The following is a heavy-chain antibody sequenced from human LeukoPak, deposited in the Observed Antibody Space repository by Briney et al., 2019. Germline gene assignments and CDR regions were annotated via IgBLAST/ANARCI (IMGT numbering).Heavy chain of an antibody. V-gene: IGHV3-13*01. J-gene: IGHJ6*02. Sequence: GGALRLSCAASGFTFSTYDIHWVRQAPGKGLEWVSSIGTAGDTYHAGSVKGRFTVSRENAKSSLYLQMNSLRVGDTAVYYCARAGNYYYGMDVWGQGTTVTVSS. CDR3: ARAGNYYYGMDV. CDR2: IGTAGDT. CDR1: GFTFSTYD.